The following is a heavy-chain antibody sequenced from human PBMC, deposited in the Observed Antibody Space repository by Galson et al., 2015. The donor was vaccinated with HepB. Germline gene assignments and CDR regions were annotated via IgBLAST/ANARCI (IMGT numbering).Heavy chain of an antibody. D-gene: IGHD3-16*02. V-gene: IGHV3-7*01. CDR2: IRQDGSEK. Sequence: SLRLSCAASGFTFSSYWMSWVRQAPGKGLEWVANIRQDGSEKYYVDSVKGRFTISRDNAKNSLYLQMNSLRAEDTAVYYCARDEPRGSYRVDSWGQGDVVSVCS. CDR3: ARDEPRGSYRVDS. CDR1: GFTFSSYW. J-gene: IGHJ4*02.